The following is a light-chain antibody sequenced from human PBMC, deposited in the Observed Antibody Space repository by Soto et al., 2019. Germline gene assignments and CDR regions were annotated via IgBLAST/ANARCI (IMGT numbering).Light chain of an antibody. V-gene: IGKV1-39*01. J-gene: IGKJ4*01. Sequence: DIRVTQAPSSLSASVGDRVTITCGASQTITTFLNWYLQRPGQAPKLLIYAASNLHAGVPSRFSGSGSGTEFTLTISSLQPEDFASYYCQQSYSSPGTFGGGTKVEIK. CDR2: AAS. CDR1: QTITTF. CDR3: QQSYSSPGT.